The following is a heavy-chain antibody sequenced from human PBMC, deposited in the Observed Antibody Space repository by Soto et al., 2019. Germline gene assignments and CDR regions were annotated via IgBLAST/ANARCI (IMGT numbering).Heavy chain of an antibody. J-gene: IGHJ6*03. Sequence: SETLSLTCTFSGGSISDYSWTWIRQPPGKGLEWIGYINYSGTTNYSPSLKSRVTLSVDTSKNQFSLNLSSVTAADTAVYYCARHYAMYYYMDVWGKGTTVTVSS. V-gene: IGHV4-59*08. CDR2: INYSGTT. CDR1: GGSISDYS. D-gene: IGHD3-16*01. CDR3: ARHYAMYYYMDV.